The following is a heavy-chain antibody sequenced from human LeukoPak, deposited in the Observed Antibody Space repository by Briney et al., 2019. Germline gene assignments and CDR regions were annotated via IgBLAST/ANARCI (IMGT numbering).Heavy chain of an antibody. Sequence: ASVKVSCKVSGYTLTELSMHWVRQAPGKGLEWMGGFDPEDGETIYAQKFQGRVTMTEDTSTDTAYMELSSLRSEDTAVYYCARGSSYYDFWSGYYTGFDYWGQGTLVTVSS. J-gene: IGHJ4*02. V-gene: IGHV1-24*01. CDR3: ARGSSYYDFWSGYYTGFDY. CDR2: FDPEDGET. D-gene: IGHD3-3*01. CDR1: GYTLTELS.